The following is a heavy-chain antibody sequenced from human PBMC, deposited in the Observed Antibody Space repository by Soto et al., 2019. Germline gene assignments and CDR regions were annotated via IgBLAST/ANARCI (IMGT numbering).Heavy chain of an antibody. CDR2: IIPIFGTA. V-gene: IGHV1-69*06. Sequence: ASVKVSCKASGGTFSSYAISWVRQAPGQGLEWMGGIIPIFGTANYAQKFQGRVTITADKSTSTAYMELSSLRSEDTAVYYCARDPPRHRIVGATTDQYYFDYWGQGTLVAVSS. CDR1: GGTFSSYA. CDR3: ARDPPRHRIVGATTDQYYFDY. D-gene: IGHD1-26*01. J-gene: IGHJ4*02.